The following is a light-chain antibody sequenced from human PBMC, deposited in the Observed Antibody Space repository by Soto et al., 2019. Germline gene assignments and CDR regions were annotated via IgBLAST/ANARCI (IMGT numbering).Light chain of an antibody. V-gene: IGKV1-5*03. J-gene: IGKJ2*01. CDR2: KAS. CDR1: QDINNW. CDR3: QQYNSRSYT. Sequence: DIQMTQSPSTLSASVGDRVTITCRASQDINNWLAWYQQKPGKAPKLLIYKASSLESGVPSRFSGSGSGTEFTLTISSLQPDDFASYYCQQYNSRSYTFGQGTKVEIK.